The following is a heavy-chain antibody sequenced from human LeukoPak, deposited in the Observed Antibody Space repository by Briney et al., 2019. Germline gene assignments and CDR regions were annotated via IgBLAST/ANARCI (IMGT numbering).Heavy chain of an antibody. CDR1: GGSISSYY. J-gene: IGHJ4*02. CDR2: IYTSGST. D-gene: IGHD6-13*01. V-gene: IGHV4-4*08. CDR3: ARGSVIAAAGLFDY. Sequence: SEALSLTCTVSGGSISSYYWSWIRQPPGKGLEWIGYIYTSGSTNYNPSLKSRVTISVDKSKNQFSLKLSSVTAADTAVYYCARGSVIAAAGLFDYWGQGTLVTVSS.